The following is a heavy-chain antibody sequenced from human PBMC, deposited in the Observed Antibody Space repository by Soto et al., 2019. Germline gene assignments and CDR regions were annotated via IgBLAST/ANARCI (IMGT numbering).Heavy chain of an antibody. CDR3: ARDSPANIAAAGHYYYGMDV. CDR2: IYSGGST. Sequence: GGSLRLSCAASGFTVSSNYMSWVRQAPGKGLEWVSVIYSGGSTYYADSVKGRFTISRDNSKNTLYLQMNSLRAEDTAVYYCARDSPANIAAAGHYYYGMDVWGQGTTVTVSS. V-gene: IGHV3-53*01. J-gene: IGHJ6*02. CDR1: GFTVSSNY. D-gene: IGHD6-13*01.